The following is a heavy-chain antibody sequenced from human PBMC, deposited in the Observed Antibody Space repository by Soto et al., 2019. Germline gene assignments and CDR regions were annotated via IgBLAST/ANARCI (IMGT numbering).Heavy chain of an antibody. V-gene: IGHV4-59*01. D-gene: IGHD2-8*01. J-gene: IGHJ4*02. CDR1: GTSISSYY. CDR2: IHYSGTT. Sequence: PSETLSLTWTVSGTSISSYYWSWIRQPPGKGLEWIANIHYSGTTNYNPSLASRVTLSVDTSKNQFSLKMTSVTAADRAMYFCARYNSYAIDYWGRGTLVTVSS. CDR3: ARYNSYAIDY.